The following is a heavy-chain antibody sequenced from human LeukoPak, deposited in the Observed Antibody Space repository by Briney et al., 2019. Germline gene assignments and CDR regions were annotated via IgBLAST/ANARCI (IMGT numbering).Heavy chain of an antibody. J-gene: IGHJ4*02. CDR2: ISSTKNTI. Sequence: PGGSLRLSCAASGFRFSDYSMSWVRQAPGKGLEWISYISSTKNTIQYADSVRGRFTISRDNDESSLSLRMSRLTIEDTATYYCARGNWVGQLGRRTFFDYWGQGILVTVSS. CDR3: ARGNWVGQLGRRTFFDY. D-gene: IGHD6-6*01. CDR1: GFRFSDYS. V-gene: IGHV3-48*01.